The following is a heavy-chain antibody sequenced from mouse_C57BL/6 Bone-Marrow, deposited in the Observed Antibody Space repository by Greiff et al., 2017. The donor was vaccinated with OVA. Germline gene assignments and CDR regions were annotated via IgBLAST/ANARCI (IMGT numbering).Heavy chain of an antibody. CDR1: GYSITSGYY. V-gene: IGHV3-6*01. CDR3: ARDTGIGGYYFDY. J-gene: IGHJ2*01. Sequence: ESGPGLVKPSQSLSLTCSVTGYSITSGYYWNWIRQFPGNKLEWMGYISYDGSNNYNPSLKNRISITRDTSKNQFFLKLNSVTTEDTATYYCARDTGIGGYYFDYWGQGTTLTVSS. D-gene: IGHD1-1*01. CDR2: ISYDGSN.